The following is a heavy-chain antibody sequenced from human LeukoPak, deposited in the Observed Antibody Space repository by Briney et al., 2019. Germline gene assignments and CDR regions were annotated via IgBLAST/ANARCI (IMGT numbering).Heavy chain of an antibody. V-gene: IGHV3-23*01. CDR3: AKDGGLWVSAHWGDS. J-gene: IGHJ4*02. Sequence: GGSMILSCAASVFAFSSYTIRWVHQAPWKGREWVSSITTSDGNTYYADSVKGRFTVSRDNSKNTLFLQMNSLRAEDTAVYYCAKDGGLWVSAHWGDSWGRGTLVTVSS. CDR2: ITTSDGNT. CDR1: VFAFSSYT. D-gene: IGHD7-27*01.